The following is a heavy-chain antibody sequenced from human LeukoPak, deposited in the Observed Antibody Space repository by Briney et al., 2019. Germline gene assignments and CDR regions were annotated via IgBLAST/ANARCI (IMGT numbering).Heavy chain of an antibody. CDR2: ITGNSDTI. CDR3: ARYDISTYERRAFDY. V-gene: IGHV3-23*01. CDR1: GFTFSNYA. Sequence: PGWALRLSCAASGFTFSNYAMAWVRQAPAQGLEWVSVITGNSDTIYYSDSVKGRFTVSRDNSKNILYMQMNSLGVEDTAVYYCARYDISTYERRAFDYWGQGTLVAVSS. D-gene: IGHD3-9*01. J-gene: IGHJ4*02.